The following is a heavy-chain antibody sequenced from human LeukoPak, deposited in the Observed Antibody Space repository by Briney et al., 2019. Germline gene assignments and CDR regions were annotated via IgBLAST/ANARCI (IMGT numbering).Heavy chain of an antibody. J-gene: IGHJ3*01. V-gene: IGHV1-2*02. Sequence: ASVKVSCKASAYTFTGYYMHWVRQAPGQGLEWMGWIDPNSGGTNYAQRFQGRVTMTRDTSINTAYMELNRLRSDDTAVYFCARDRTWGSAAFDVWGQGTMVTVSS. CDR3: ARDRTWGSAAFDV. CDR1: AYTFTGYY. CDR2: IDPNSGGT. D-gene: IGHD1-26*01.